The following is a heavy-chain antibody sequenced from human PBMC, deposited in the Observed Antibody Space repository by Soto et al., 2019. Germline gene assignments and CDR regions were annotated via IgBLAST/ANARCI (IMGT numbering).Heavy chain of an antibody. CDR3: TKGILNGASWASLGP. CDR1: GFTFDTYA. D-gene: IGHD2-8*01. Sequence: EVQLLESGGDLVQPGGSLRLSCAASGFTFDTYAMTWVRQAPGRGLEWVSTHLDTVTFYADSVKGRITISRDNSKNTLYLQMNSLRADDTAVYYCTKGILNGASWASLGPWGQGTLVTVSP. J-gene: IGHJ5*02. CDR2: HLDTVT. V-gene: IGHV3-23*01.